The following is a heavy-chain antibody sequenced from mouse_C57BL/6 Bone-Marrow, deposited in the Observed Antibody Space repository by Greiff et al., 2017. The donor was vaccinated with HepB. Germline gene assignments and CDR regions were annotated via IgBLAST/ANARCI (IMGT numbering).Heavy chain of an antibody. CDR2: IFPGSGST. CDR1: GYTFTSYW. CDR3: APRSSYVWYFDV. D-gene: IGHD1-1*01. J-gene: IGHJ1*03. V-gene: IGHV1-55*01. Sequence: QVQLKQPGAELVKPGASVKMSCKASGYTFTSYWITWVKQRPGQGLEWIGDIFPGSGSTNYNEKFKSKATLTVDTSSSTAYMQLSSLTSEDSAVYYCAPRSSYVWYFDVWGTGTTVTVSS.